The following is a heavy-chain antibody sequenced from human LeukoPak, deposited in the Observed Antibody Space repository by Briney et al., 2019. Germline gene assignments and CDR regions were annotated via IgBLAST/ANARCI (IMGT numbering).Heavy chain of an antibody. D-gene: IGHD3-22*01. V-gene: IGHV4-59*01. CDR3: ARAMDYFDSRGYYYGYFDY. Sequence: SETLSLTCTVSGGSISSYYWSWIRQPPGKGLEWIGYIYYSGSTNYSPSLKSRVTISVDTSKNQFSLRLNSVTAADTAVYYCARAMDYFDSRGYYYGYFDYWGQGTLVTVSS. CDR1: GGSISSYY. CDR2: IYYSGST. J-gene: IGHJ4*02.